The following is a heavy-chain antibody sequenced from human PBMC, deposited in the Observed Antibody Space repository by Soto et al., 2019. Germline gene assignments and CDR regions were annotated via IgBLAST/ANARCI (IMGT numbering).Heavy chain of an antibody. V-gene: IGHV3-23*01. J-gene: IGHJ4*02. CDR2: ISGRGDDT. CDR3: ARAQPTYSSSYFDY. CDR1: GFTFSSYA. D-gene: IGHD3-22*01. Sequence: EVQLLESGGDLVQPGGSLRLSCAASGFTFSSYAMSWVRQAPGKGLEWVSTISGRGDDTYYTDSVKGGFTISRDNSKNTLYGHMNSLRAEDTAVYYCARAQPTYSSSYFDYWGKGTLVTVSS.